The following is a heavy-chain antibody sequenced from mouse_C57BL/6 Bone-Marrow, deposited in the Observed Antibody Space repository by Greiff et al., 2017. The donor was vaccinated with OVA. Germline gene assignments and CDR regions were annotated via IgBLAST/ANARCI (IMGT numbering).Heavy chain of an antibody. J-gene: IGHJ1*03. V-gene: IGHV1-55*01. Sequence: VQLQQPGAELVKPGASVKMSCKASGYTFTSYWITWVKQRPGQGLEWIGYIYPGSGSTNYNEKFKSKATLTVDTSSSTAYMQLSSLTSEDTAIYYCASGGGWYFDVWGTGTTVTVSS. CDR1: GYTFTSYW. CDR2: IYPGSGST. CDR3: ASGGGWYFDV.